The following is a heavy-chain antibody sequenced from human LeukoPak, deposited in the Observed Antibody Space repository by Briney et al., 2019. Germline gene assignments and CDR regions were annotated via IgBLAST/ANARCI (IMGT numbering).Heavy chain of an antibody. J-gene: IGHJ3*02. CDR3: AGEWELLPGYAFDI. Sequence: PGGSLRLSCAASGFTFSSYSMNWVRQAPGKGLEWVSYISSSSTIYYADSVKGRFTISRDNAKNSLYLQMNSLRAEDTAVYYCAGEWELLPGYAFDIWGQGTMVTVSS. D-gene: IGHD1-26*01. CDR1: GFTFSSYS. CDR2: ISSSSTI. V-gene: IGHV3-48*04.